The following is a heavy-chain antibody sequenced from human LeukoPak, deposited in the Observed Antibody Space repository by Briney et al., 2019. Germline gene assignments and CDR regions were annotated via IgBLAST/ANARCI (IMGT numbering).Heavy chain of an antibody. CDR2: ISSSGSTI. CDR3: AEAVNLGY. V-gene: IGHV3-48*03. D-gene: IGHD6-19*01. CDR1: GFTFSSYE. J-gene: IGHJ4*02. Sequence: GGSLRLSRAASGFTFSSYEMNCLRQAPGKGRKWVSYISSSGSTIYYADPVKGRFTISRDNAKNSLYLQMNRLRAEDTAVYYCAEAVNLGYWGQGTLVTVSS.